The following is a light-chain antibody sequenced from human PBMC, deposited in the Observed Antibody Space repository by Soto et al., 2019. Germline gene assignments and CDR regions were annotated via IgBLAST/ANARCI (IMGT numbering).Light chain of an antibody. CDR3: SSYTSSSTYV. CDR2: DVS. J-gene: IGLJ1*01. V-gene: IGLV2-14*01. Sequence: QSALTQPASVSGSPGQSITISCTGTSSDVGGYNYVSWYQQHPGKAPKLMIYDVSNRPSGISNRFSGSKSGNTASLTISGLQAEDEDDYYCSSYTSSSTYVFRTGTKVTVL. CDR1: SSDVGGYNY.